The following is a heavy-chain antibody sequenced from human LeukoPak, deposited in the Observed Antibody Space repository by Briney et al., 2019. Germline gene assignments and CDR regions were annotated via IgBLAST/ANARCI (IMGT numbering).Heavy chain of an antibody. CDR1: GFTFSNYG. CDR3: ASPEGSKQWLVPVDY. D-gene: IGHD6-19*01. CDR2: KSYDGSNK. Sequence: HAGGSLRLSCAASGFTFSNYGMHWVRQAPGKGLEWVAVKSYDGSNKYYADSVKGRFTISRDNSKNTLYLQMNSLRAEDTAVYYCASPEGSKQWLVPVDYWGQGTLVTVSS. J-gene: IGHJ4*02. V-gene: IGHV3-30*03.